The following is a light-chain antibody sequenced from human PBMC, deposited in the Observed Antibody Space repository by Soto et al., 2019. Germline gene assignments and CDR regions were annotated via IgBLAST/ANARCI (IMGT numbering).Light chain of an antibody. J-gene: IGKJ1*01. CDR3: QQYGSSPRT. CDR1: QSVGSSQ. CDR2: GAS. V-gene: IGKV3-20*01. Sequence: EIVLTQSPGTLSLSPGERATLSCRASQSVGSSQLAWYQQKPGQAPRLVIYGASSRATDTPDRFSGSGSGTPFTPTISRLEPEDFAVYYCQQYGSSPRTFGQGTKVEIK.